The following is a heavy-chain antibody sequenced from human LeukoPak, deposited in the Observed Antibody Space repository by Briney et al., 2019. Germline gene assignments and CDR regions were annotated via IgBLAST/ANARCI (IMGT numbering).Heavy chain of an antibody. D-gene: IGHD6-19*01. CDR2: ISGSGGST. J-gene: IGHJ4*02. Sequence: GGSLRLSCAASGFTFSSYGMSWVRQAPGKGLEWVSAISGSGGSTYYAASVKGRFTISRDNSKNTLYLQMNSLRAEDTAVYYCAKDLLREQWLVPIDYWGQGTLVTVSS. CDR3: AKDLLREQWLVPIDY. CDR1: GFTFSSYG. V-gene: IGHV3-23*01.